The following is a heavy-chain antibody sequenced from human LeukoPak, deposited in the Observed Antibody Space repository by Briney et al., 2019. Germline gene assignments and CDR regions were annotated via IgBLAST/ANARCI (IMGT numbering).Heavy chain of an antibody. CDR1: GFTFSSYA. Sequence: GGSLRLSCAASGFTFSSYAMSWVCQAPGKGLEWVSAISGSGGSTYYADSVKGRFTISRDNSKNTLYLQMNSLRAEDTAVYYCAKSLRWLVLFDYWGQGTLVTVSS. CDR2: ISGSGGST. D-gene: IGHD6-19*01. CDR3: AKSLRWLVLFDY. V-gene: IGHV3-23*01. J-gene: IGHJ4*02.